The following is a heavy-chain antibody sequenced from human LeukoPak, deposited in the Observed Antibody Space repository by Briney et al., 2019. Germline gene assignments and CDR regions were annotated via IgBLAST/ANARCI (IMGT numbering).Heavy chain of an antibody. J-gene: IGHJ4*02. V-gene: IGHV3-7*01. CDR3: AKEHVLLWSYYFDY. D-gene: IGHD3-10*01. Sequence: GGSLRLSCAASGFTFSSYWMSWVRQAPGKGLEWVANIKQDGSEKYYVDSVKGRFTISGDNAKNSLYLQMNSLRAEDTAVYYCAKEHVLLWSYYFDYWGQGTLVTVSS. CDR2: IKQDGSEK. CDR1: GFTFSSYW.